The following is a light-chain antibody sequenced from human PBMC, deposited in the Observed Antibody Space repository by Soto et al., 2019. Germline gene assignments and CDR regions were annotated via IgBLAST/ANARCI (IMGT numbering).Light chain of an antibody. CDR1: SSDVGAYNY. Sequence: QSALTQPASVSGSPGQSITISCTGTSSDVGAYNYVSWYQQHPGKAPKLIIYDVSNRPSGVSDHFSGSKSGNTASLTIFGLQPEDEAAYYCCSYTSSTSYVFGTGTKVTVL. J-gene: IGLJ1*01. CDR2: DVS. CDR3: CSYTSSTSYV. V-gene: IGLV2-14*01.